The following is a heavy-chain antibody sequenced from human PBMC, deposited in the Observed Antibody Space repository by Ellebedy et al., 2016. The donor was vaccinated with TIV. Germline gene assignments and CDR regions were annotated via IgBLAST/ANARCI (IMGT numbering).Heavy chain of an antibody. CDR2: IYTSGRT. J-gene: IGHJ4*02. Sequence: SETLSLTXTVSGGSISNNYWIWIRQPAGKGLEWIGRIYTSGRTSYNPSLKSRVTMSVDTSKNQFSLKLTSVTAADTAIYYCARDSRGWHNVEYWGQGTLVSVSS. V-gene: IGHV4-4*07. D-gene: IGHD6-19*01. CDR1: GGSISNNY. CDR3: ARDSRGWHNVEY.